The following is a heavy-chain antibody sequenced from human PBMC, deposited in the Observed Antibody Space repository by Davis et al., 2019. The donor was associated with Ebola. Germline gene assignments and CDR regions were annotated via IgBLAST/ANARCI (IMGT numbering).Heavy chain of an antibody. V-gene: IGHV3-7*03. CDR3: TKAPFLEGAFDI. D-gene: IGHD2-8*01. CDR2: IKQDGSEK. J-gene: IGHJ3*02. Sequence: GESLKISCAASGFSFSSYWMSWVRQAPGKGLEWVANIKQDGSEKYYVDSVEGRFTISRDNAKNSLYLQMNSLRAEDTALYYCTKAPFLEGAFDIWGQGTMVTVSS. CDR1: GFSFSSYW.